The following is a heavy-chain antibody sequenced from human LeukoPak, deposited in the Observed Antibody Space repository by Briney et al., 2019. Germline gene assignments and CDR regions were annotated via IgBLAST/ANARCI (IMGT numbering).Heavy chain of an antibody. J-gene: IGHJ4*02. CDR3: ARSPMVFHFDY. V-gene: IGHV3-30-3*01. Sequence: GRSLRLSCAASGFTFSSYAMHWVRQAPGKGLEWVAVISYDGSNKYYADSVKGRFTISRDNSKNTLYLQMNSLRAEDTAVYYCARSPMVFHFDYWGQGTLVTVSS. CDR1: GFTFSSYA. D-gene: IGHD2-8*01. CDR2: ISYDGSNK.